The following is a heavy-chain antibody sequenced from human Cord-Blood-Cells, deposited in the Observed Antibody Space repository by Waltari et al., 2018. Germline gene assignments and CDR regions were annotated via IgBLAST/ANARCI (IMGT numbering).Heavy chain of an antibody. CDR1: GFTFSSYG. Sequence: AASGFTFSSYGMHWVRQAPGKGLEWVAVISYDGSNKYYADSVKGRFTISRDNSKNTLYLQMNSLRAEDTAVYYCAKDRGGYHDGGYYYGMDVWGQGTTVTVSS. D-gene: IGHD5-12*01. CDR2: ISYDGSNK. J-gene: IGHJ6*02. CDR3: AKDRGGYHDGGYYYGMDV. V-gene: IGHV3-30*18.